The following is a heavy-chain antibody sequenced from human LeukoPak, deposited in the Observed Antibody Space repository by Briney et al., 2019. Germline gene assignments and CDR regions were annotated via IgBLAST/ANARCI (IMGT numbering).Heavy chain of an antibody. CDR1: GFTFSDYY. V-gene: IGHV3-11*04. J-gene: IGHJ4*02. CDR3: AREVEGITGTTGY. Sequence: SGGSLRLSCAASGFTFSDYYMSWIRQAPGKGLEWISYISSSGSTIYYADSVKGRFTISRDNSKNTLYLQMNSLRAEDTAVYYCAREVEGITGTTGYWGQGTLVTVSS. CDR2: ISSSGSTI. D-gene: IGHD1-14*01.